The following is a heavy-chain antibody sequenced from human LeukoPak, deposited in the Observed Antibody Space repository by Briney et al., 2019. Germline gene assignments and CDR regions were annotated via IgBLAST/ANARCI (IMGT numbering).Heavy chain of an antibody. J-gene: IGHJ4*02. CDR1: GFIFSSCS. D-gene: IGHD6-13*01. V-gene: IGHV3-48*02. CDR3: ARDPHIAAAGTIFDY. CDR2: ISSSSSTI. Sequence: GGSLRLSCAASGFIFSSCSMNCVRQAPGKGLEWVSYISSSSSTIYYADSVKGRFTISRDNAKNSLYLQMNSLRDEDSAVYYCARDPHIAAAGTIFDYWGQGTLVTVSS.